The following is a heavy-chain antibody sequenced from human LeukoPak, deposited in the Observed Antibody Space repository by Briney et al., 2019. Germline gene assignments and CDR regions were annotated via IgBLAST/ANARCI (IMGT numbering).Heavy chain of an antibody. D-gene: IGHD3-9*01. J-gene: IGHJ6*02. CDR3: ARGGGLILTGYYNPYYYGMDV. Sequence: SETPSLTCAVYGGSFSGYYWSWIRQPPGKGLEWIGEINHSGSTNYNPSLKSRVTISVDTSKNQFSLKLSSVTAADTAVYYCARGGGLILTGYYNPYYYGMDVWGQGTTVTVSS. V-gene: IGHV4-34*01. CDR2: INHSGST. CDR1: GGSFSGYY.